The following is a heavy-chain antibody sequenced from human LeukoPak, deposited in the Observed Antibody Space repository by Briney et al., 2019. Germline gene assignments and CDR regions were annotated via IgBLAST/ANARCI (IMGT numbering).Heavy chain of an antibody. Sequence: SETLSLTCTVSGGSISSSSYYWGWIRQPPGKGLEWIGSIYYSGSTYYNPSLKSRVTISVDTSKNQFSLKLSSVTAADTAVYYCARDLLYGDSDYWGQGTLVTVSS. J-gene: IGHJ4*02. D-gene: IGHD4-17*01. V-gene: IGHV4-39*07. CDR3: ARDLLYGDSDY. CDR1: GGSISSSSYY. CDR2: IYYSGST.